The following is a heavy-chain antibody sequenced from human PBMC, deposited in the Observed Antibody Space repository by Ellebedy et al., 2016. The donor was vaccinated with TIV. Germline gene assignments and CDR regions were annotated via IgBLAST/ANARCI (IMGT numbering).Heavy chain of an antibody. CDR2: IRSRANNYAT. V-gene: IGHV3-73*01. CDR3: TSPKFMYGGDTDY. J-gene: IGHJ4*02. D-gene: IGHD2-21*02. CDR1: GFTFSDSA. Sequence: GESLKISXATSGFTFSDSAMHWVRQASGKGLEWIGRIRSRANNYATAYSGSLEGRFTISRDDSRNTAYLQMHSLKAEDTAVYYCTSPKFMYGGDTDYWGQGTLVTVSS.